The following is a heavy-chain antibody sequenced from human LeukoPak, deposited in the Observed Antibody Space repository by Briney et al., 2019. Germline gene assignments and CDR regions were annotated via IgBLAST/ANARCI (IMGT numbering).Heavy chain of an antibody. CDR3: ARDGAYDSSGYYFFGAFDI. Sequence: SETLSLTCTVSGGSISSYYWSWIRQPPGKGLEWIGYIYYSGSTNYNPSLKSRVTISVDTSKNQFSLKLSSVTAADTAVYYCARDGAYDSSGYYFFGAFDIWGQGTMVTVSS. V-gene: IGHV4-59*01. J-gene: IGHJ3*02. CDR1: GGSISSYY. CDR2: IYYSGST. D-gene: IGHD3-22*01.